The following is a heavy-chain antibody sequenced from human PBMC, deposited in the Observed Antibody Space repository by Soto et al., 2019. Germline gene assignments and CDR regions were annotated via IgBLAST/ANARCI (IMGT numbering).Heavy chain of an antibody. CDR2: ILPIFGPA. CDR1: GGAFSNYA. CDR3: AREEGY. Sequence: QVQLVQSGAEVKKPGSSVKVSCKASGGAFSNYAISWVRQAPGQGLEWMGGILPIFGPANYAQKFQGRVTITADVSTSTAYMELSSLRSDDPAVYYCAREEGYWGQGTLVTVSS. J-gene: IGHJ4*02. V-gene: IGHV1-69*12.